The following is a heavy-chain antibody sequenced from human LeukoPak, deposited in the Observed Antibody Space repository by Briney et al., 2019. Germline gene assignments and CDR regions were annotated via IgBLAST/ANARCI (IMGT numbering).Heavy chain of an antibody. CDR1: GGSISSGDYC. Sequence: SETLSLTCTVSGGSISSGDYCWSWIRQPPGKGLEWIGYIYYSGSTYYNPSLKSRVTISVDTSKNQFSLKLSSVTAADTAVYYCARAITAAVIDYWGQGTLVTVSS. CDR2: IYYSGST. D-gene: IGHD6-13*01. CDR3: ARAITAAVIDY. V-gene: IGHV4-30-4*08. J-gene: IGHJ4*02.